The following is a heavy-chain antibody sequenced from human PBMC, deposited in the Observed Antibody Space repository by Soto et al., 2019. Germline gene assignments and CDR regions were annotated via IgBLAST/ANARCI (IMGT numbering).Heavy chain of an antibody. CDR3: AKSGPGKSCYTH. D-gene: IGHD2-2*02. CDR1: GFTFSSYG. J-gene: IGHJ4*02. CDR2: ISYDGSNK. V-gene: IGHV3-30*18. Sequence: GGSLRLSCAASGFTFSSYGMHWVRQAPGKGLEWVAVISYDGSNKYYADSVKGRFTISRDNSKNTLYLQMNSLRAEDTAVYYCAKSGPGKSCYTHWGQGTLVTVSS.